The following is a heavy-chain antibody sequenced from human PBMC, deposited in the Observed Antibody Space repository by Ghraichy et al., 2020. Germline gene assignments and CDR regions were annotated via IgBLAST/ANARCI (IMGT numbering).Heavy chain of an antibody. CDR1: GFTFSSYA. V-gene: IGHV3-23*01. D-gene: IGHD5-24*01. J-gene: IGHJ6*02. CDR2: ISGSGGST. Sequence: GGSLRLSCAASGFTFSSYAMSWVRQAPGKGLEWVSAISGSGGSTYYADSVKGRFTISRDNSKNTLYLQMNSLRAEDTAVYYCAKDGDGYNLIYYYGMDVWGQGTTVTVSS. CDR3: AKDGDGYNLIYYYGMDV.